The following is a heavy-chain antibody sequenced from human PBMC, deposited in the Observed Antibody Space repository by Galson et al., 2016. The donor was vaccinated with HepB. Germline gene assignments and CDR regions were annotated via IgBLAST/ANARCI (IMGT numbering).Heavy chain of an antibody. CDR2: ISYDGSNK. CDR1: GFTFSTYG. Sequence: SLRLSCAASGFTFSTYGMHWVRQAPGKGLYWVAVISYDGSNKYYADSVKGRFTISRDNSKNTLYLQMNSLRAEDTAVYYCAKDHGYSYGYLAYWGQGTLVTVSS. CDR3: AKDHGYSYGYLAY. D-gene: IGHD5-18*01. V-gene: IGHV3-30*18. J-gene: IGHJ4*02.